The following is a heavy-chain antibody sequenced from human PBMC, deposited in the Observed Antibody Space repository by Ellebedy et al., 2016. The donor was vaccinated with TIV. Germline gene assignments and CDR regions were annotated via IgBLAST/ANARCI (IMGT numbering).Heavy chain of an antibody. CDR2: ISAYNGNT. Sequence: AASVKVSCKASGYTFTSYGISWVRQAPGQGLEWMGWISAYNGNTNYAQKLQGRVTMTTDTSTSTAYMELRSLRSEDTAVYYCTGTKTYYYDSSGYYYAFYFDYWGQGTLVTVSS. CDR1: GYTFTSYG. D-gene: IGHD3-22*01. V-gene: IGHV1-18*04. CDR3: TGTKTYYYDSSGYYYAFYFDY. J-gene: IGHJ4*02.